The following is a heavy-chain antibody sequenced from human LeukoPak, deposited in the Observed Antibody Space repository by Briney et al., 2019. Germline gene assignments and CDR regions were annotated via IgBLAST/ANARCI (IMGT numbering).Heavy chain of an antibody. CDR2: ISVRGDRT. CDR1: GFAFSDYV. V-gene: IGHV3-23*01. CDR3: AKDRDYGGNSRGIDYFDN. J-gene: IGHJ4*02. Sequence: GGSLRLSCAASGFAFSDYVMDWVRQAPGKGLEWVSSISVRGDRTYYPDSVKGRFTISRDNSKHMLYLQMNTLRADDTAIYYCAKDRDYGGNSRGIDYFDNWGQGTLVTVSS. D-gene: IGHD4-23*01.